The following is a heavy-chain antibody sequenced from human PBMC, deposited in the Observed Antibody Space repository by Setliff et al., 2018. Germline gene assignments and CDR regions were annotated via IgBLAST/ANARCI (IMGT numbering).Heavy chain of an antibody. CDR2: ISPHTGGT. V-gene: IGHV1-2*06. J-gene: IGHJ4*02. D-gene: IGHD3-3*01. CDR3: VRAGFDAISNGLDY. CDR1: GYIFTGYY. Sequence: GASVKVSCKASGYIFTGYYMHWVRQAPGQGLEWMGRISPHTGGTNSAQKFQGRVTMTRDTSVSTVYMELNSLRSDDTAAYYCVRAGFDAISNGLDYWGQGTLVTVSS.